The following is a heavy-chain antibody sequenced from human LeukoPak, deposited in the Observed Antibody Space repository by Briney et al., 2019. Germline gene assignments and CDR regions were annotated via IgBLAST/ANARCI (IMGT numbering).Heavy chain of an antibody. CDR2: ISGSGGST. Sequence: PGGSLRLSCAASGFTFSSYAMSWVRQAPGKGLEWVSAISGSGGSTYYADSVKGRFTISRDNSKNTLYLQMNSLRAEDTAVYYCARDSSSGSYSRLRFDPWGQGTLVTVSS. D-gene: IGHD1-26*01. CDR3: ARDSSSGSYSRLRFDP. V-gene: IGHV3-23*01. J-gene: IGHJ5*02. CDR1: GFTFSSYA.